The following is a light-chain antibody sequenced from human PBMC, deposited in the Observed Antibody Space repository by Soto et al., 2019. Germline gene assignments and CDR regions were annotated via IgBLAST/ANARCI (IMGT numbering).Light chain of an antibody. V-gene: IGLV1-40*01. CDR3: QSHDSSLSGPV. J-gene: IGLJ1*01. Sequence: QSVLTQPPSVSGAPGQRVTISCTGSSSNIGAGYDIHWYQQLPGTAPKLLIYGNNNRPSGVPDRFSGSKSGTSASLAITGLQAEDEADYYCQSHDSSLSGPVFGTGTKVTVL. CDR2: GNN. CDR1: SSNIGAGYD.